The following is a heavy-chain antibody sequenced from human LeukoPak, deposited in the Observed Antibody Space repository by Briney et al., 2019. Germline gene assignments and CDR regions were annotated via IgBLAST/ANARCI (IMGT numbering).Heavy chain of an antibody. J-gene: IGHJ6*03. CDR3: ARERSGYYQYYYYFYMDV. V-gene: IGHV4-61*02. CDR2: ISTTGST. CDR1: GGSISSSDYY. Sequence: PSETLSLTCSVSGGSISSSDYYWSWIRQPAGKGLECIGRISTTGSTNYNPSLKSRVVISVDTSKNRFSLRLSSVTAADTAVYYCARERSGYYQYYYYFYMDVWGKGTTVTVSS. D-gene: IGHD3-3*01.